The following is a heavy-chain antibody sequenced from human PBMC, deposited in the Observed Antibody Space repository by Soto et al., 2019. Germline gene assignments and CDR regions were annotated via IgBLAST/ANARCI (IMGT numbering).Heavy chain of an antibody. D-gene: IGHD3-3*01. Sequence: ASVKVSCKASGYTFTSYGISWVRQAPGQGLEWMGWISAYNGNTNYAQKLQGRVTRTTDTSTSTAYMELRSLRSDDTAVYYCARDSSTYYDFWSGYYMDWFDPWGQGTLVTVSS. V-gene: IGHV1-18*01. CDR3: ARDSSTYYDFWSGYYMDWFDP. J-gene: IGHJ5*02. CDR1: GYTFTSYG. CDR2: ISAYNGNT.